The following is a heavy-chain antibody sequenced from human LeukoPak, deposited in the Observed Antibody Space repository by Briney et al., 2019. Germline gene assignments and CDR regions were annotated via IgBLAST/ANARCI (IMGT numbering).Heavy chain of an antibody. CDR1: GYTFTSYG. CDR2: ISAYNGNT. J-gene: IGHJ5*02. V-gene: IGHV1-18*01. Sequence: ASVKVSCMASGYTFTSYGISWVRQAPRQGLEWMGWISAYNGNTNYAQKLQGRVTMTTDTSTSTAYMELRSLRSDDTAVYYCARGFSDDFWSGYPNWFDPWGQGTLVTVSS. CDR3: ARGFSDDFWSGYPNWFDP. D-gene: IGHD3-3*01.